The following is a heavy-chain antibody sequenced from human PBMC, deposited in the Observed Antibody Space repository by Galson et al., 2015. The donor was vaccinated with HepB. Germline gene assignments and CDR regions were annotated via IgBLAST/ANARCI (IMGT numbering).Heavy chain of an antibody. Sequence: SLRLSCAASGFRFNIYDMSWVRQAPGKGLEWVSGITNSGGRRYYAEPGKGRFTISRDNSKNTVFLQMSSLRAEDTAIYYCAKGAYMSSYSLYGMDAWGQGTTVIASS. CDR3: AKGAYMSSYSLYGMDA. CDR2: ITNSGGRR. D-gene: IGHD6-6*01. CDR1: GFRFNIYD. V-gene: IGHV3-23*01. J-gene: IGHJ6*02.